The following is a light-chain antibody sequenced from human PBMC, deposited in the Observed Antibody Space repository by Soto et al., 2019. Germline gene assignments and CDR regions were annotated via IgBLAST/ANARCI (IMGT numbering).Light chain of an antibody. CDR1: QDISNY. CDR2: DAS. Sequence: DIQMTQSPSSLSASVGDRVTISCQASQDISNYLNWYQHKEGKAPKLLIYDASNLETGVPSRFSGSGSGTDFTLTISSLQPEDIATYYCQQSYSTLVLTFGGGTKVELK. J-gene: IGKJ4*01. V-gene: IGKV1-33*01. CDR3: QQSYSTLVLT.